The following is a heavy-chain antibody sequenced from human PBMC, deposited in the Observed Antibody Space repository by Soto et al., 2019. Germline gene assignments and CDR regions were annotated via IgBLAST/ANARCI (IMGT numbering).Heavy chain of an antibody. D-gene: IGHD3-9*01. CDR2: IYSGGST. V-gene: IGHV3-53*04. CDR3: SFSLTDYDILTGLTYYFDY. Sequence: GGSKRVWRGAAEGTVGGNGGSWIRQAPGKGLEWVSVIYSGGSTYYADSVKGRFTISRHNSKNTLYLQMNSLRAEDTAVYYCSFSLTDYDILTGLTYYFDYWGQGTLVTVSS. CDR1: EGTVGGNG. J-gene: IGHJ4*02.